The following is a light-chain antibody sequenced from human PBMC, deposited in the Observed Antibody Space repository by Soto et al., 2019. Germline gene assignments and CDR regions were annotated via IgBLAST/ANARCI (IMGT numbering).Light chain of an antibody. V-gene: IGKV1D-13*01. CDR3: QQFNNYPLT. Sequence: AVQLTQSPSSLSASAGERVTITCRASQGVSISLAWYQQKPGKAPKLLIYDASSLESGVPSRFSGSGSGTDFTLPISSLQPEYFATYDWQQFNNYPLTFGGGTQVEIK. CDR1: QGVSIS. CDR2: DAS. J-gene: IGKJ4*01.